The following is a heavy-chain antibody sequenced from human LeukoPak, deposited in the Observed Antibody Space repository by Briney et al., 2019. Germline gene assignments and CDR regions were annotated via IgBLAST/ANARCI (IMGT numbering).Heavy chain of an antibody. Sequence: GGSLRLSCAASGFTFSSYDMHWVRQATGKGLEWVSAIGTAGDTYYPGSVKGRFTISRENAKNSLYLQMNSLRAGDTAVYYCARAAFPYYDFWSGYKTDNWFDSWGQGTLVTVSS. J-gene: IGHJ5*01. V-gene: IGHV3-13*01. CDR3: ARAAFPYYDFWSGYKTDNWFDS. D-gene: IGHD3-3*01. CDR1: GFTFSSYD. CDR2: IGTAGDT.